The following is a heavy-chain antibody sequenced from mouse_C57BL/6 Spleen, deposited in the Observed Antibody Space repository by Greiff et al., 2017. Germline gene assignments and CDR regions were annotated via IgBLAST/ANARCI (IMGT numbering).Heavy chain of an antibody. V-gene: IGHV1-80*01. CDR1: GYAFSSYW. CDR2: IYPGDGDT. CDR3: ARYYGSSYLWYFDV. Sequence: VQLQQSGAELVKPGASVKISCKASGYAFSSYWMNWVKQRPGKGLEWIGQIYPGDGDTNYNGKFKGKATLTADKSSSTAYMQLSSLTSEDSAVYFCARYYGSSYLWYFDVWGTGTTVTVSS. D-gene: IGHD1-1*01. J-gene: IGHJ1*03.